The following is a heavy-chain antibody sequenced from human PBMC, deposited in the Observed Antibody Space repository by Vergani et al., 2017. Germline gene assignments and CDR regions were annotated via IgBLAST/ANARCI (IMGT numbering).Heavy chain of an antibody. J-gene: IGHJ4*02. CDR3: ARERLVTGESDY. CDR2: ISYDGSNK. CDR1: GFTFSSYG. V-gene: IGHV3-30*03. Sequence: QVQLVESGGGVVQPGRSLRLSCAASGFTFSSYGMHWVRQAPGKGLEWVAVISYDGSNKYYADSVKGRFTISRDNSKNTLYLQMNSLRAEDTAVYYCARERLVTGESDYWGQGTLVTVSS. D-gene: IGHD2-21*02.